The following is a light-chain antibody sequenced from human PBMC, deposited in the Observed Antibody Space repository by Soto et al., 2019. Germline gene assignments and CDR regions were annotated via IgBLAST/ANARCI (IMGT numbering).Light chain of an antibody. CDR1: QSVSSNY. V-gene: IGKV3-20*01. J-gene: IGKJ4*01. CDR2: GAS. CDR3: QQFSSYPLT. Sequence: EIVLTQSPGTLSLSPGERATLSCRASQSVSSNYLAWYQQKPGQAPRLLIYGASTRATGIPDRFSGSGSGTDFTLTISRLEPEDFAVYYCQQFSSYPLTFGGGTKVDI.